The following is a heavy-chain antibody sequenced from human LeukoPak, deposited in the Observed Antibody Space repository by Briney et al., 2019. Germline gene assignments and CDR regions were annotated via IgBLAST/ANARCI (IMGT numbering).Heavy chain of an antibody. J-gene: IGHJ6*03. CDR3: ARYSGSYYIPYYYYYYMDV. D-gene: IGHD1-26*01. CDR2: INPNSGGT. CDR1: GYTFTGYY. Sequence: ASVKVSCKASGYTFTGYYMHWVRQAPGQGLEWMGWINPNSGGTNYAQKFQGRVTVTRDTSISTAYMELSRLRSDDTAVYYCARYSGSYYIPYYYYYYMDVWGKGTTVTISS. V-gene: IGHV1-2*02.